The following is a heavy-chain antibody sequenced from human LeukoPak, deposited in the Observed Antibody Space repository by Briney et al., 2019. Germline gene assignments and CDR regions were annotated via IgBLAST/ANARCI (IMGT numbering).Heavy chain of an antibody. D-gene: IGHD1-26*01. V-gene: IGHV3-23*01. CDR1: GFTFGNYA. Sequence: GGSLRLSCAASGFTFGNYAMSWVRQAPGRGLEWVSVISGSGDTTYYRDSLKVRFTVSRDNSKNTLFLQMNSLRAEDTAVYFCAKLPSVGATAFFDYWGQGILVTVSS. CDR2: ISGSGDTT. J-gene: IGHJ4*02. CDR3: AKLPSVGATAFFDY.